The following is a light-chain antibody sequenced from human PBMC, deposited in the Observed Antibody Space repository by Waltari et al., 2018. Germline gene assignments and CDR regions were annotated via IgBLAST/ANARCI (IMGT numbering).Light chain of an antibody. CDR2: GAS. J-gene: IGKJ2*01. CDR1: QSVLYNSNNKNC. Sequence: DIVMTQSPDSLAVSLGERATINCKSSQSVLYNSNNKNCLAWYQQKPGQPPRLLIYGASTRESGVPDRFSGSGSGTDFSLTISSLQAEDVAVYYCHQYCSMPYTFGQGTKLEIK. CDR3: HQYCSMPYT. V-gene: IGKV4-1*01.